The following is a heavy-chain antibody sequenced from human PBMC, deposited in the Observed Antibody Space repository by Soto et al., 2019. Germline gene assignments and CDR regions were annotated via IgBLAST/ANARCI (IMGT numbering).Heavy chain of an antibody. J-gene: IGHJ6*02. V-gene: IGHV1-69*12. CDR1: GGTFSSYA. Sequence: QVQLVQSGAEVKKPGSSVKVSCKASGGTFSSYAISWVRQAPGQGLEWMGGIIPMFGTATYTQKFRGRLTITADGSTSTAYMELSNLSSEDTAVYYCAGGPFLEWSLADFFYAMDVWGRGTTVIVSS. D-gene: IGHD3-3*01. CDR2: IIPMFGTA. CDR3: AGGPFLEWSLADFFYAMDV.